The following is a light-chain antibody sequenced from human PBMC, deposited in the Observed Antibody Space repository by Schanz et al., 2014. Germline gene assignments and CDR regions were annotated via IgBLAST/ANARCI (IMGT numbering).Light chain of an antibody. J-gene: IGLJ2*01. CDR1: SSDVGGHDY. V-gene: IGLV2-8*01. Sequence: QSALTQHPSASGAPGQSVTISCTGTSSDVGGHDYVSWYQHHPGKAPKVMIYQVTKRPSGVPDRFSGSKSGNTASLTVSGLQAEDEADYYCSSHASNKTRVVFGGGTKLTVL. CDR3: SSHASNKTRVV. CDR2: QVT.